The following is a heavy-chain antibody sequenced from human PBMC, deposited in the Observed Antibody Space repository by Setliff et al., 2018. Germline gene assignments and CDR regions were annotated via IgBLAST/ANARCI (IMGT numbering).Heavy chain of an antibody. D-gene: IGHD2-8*01. Sequence: PSETLSLTCTVYGFSISSGYYGGWIRQPPGKGLEWIGSTQNSGNTYYNPSLKSRVTISVDTSKNQFSLGLGSVTAADTAVYYCARDSREGVDDAFDIWGQGTMVTVSS. CDR2: TQNSGNT. V-gene: IGHV4-38-2*02. J-gene: IGHJ3*02. CDR1: GFSISSGYY. CDR3: ARDSREGVDDAFDI.